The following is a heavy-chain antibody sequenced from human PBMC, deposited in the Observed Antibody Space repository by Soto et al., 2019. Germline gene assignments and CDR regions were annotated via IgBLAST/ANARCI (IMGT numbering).Heavy chain of an antibody. CDR2: ISGSGGST. CDR1: GHTFHNYA. Sequence: EVQLLESGGGLEQPGGSLRLSCVGSGHTFHNYAMTWVRQAPGKGLEWVSGISGSGGSTYYADSVRGRFTISRDDSKNTLYLQMNSLRAEDTAVYYCAKVSGGIGVVPAAQNWGQGTLVTVSS. V-gene: IGHV3-23*01. D-gene: IGHD2-2*01. J-gene: IGHJ4*02. CDR3: AKVSGGIGVVPAAQN.